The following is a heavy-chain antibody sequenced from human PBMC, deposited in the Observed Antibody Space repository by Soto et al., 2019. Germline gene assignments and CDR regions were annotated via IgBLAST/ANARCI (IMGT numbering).Heavy chain of an antibody. CDR3: ARDPGV. D-gene: IGHD3-10*01. J-gene: IGHJ4*02. V-gene: IGHV4-39*02. Sequence: SETLSLTCTVSGDSITSSSHYWGWIRQPPGKGLESIANIYYDGNTYYNPSLKSRVTISLDTSKNQFSLRLNSVIAADTAVYYCARDPGVWGQGTLVTVSS. CDR1: GDSITSSSHY. CDR2: IYYDGNT.